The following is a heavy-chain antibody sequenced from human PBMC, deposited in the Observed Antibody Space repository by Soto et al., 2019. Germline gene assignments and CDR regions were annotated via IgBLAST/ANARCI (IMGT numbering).Heavy chain of an antibody. CDR1: GFSFSSYS. J-gene: IGHJ3*02. CDR3: VRDSGWAFDI. Sequence: EVQLVESGGGLVQPGQSLRVSCAASGFSFSSYSMNWVRQAPGKGLEWISNISSSKTYIWYADSVKGRFTISRDNAKNSLSLQMNSLRDEDTALYYCVRDSGWAFDIWGLGTMVTVSS. D-gene: IGHD6-19*01. V-gene: IGHV3-48*02. CDR2: ISSSKTYI.